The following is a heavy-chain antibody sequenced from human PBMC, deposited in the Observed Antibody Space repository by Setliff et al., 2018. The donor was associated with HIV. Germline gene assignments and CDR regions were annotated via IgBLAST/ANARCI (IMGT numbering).Heavy chain of an antibody. CDR1: GYTFNNYG. D-gene: IGHD3-10*01. J-gene: IGHJ3*02. Sequence: ASVKVSCKASGYTFNNYGVMWVRQAPGQGLEWMGWISGYGNRKYAQKFEGRLTVTTDTSTSTAYMELRTLRSDDTAVYFRASGRGIYGSGALEAHDIWGQGTMVTVSS. CDR3: ASGRGIYGSGALEAHDI. V-gene: IGHV1-18*01. CDR2: ISGYGNR.